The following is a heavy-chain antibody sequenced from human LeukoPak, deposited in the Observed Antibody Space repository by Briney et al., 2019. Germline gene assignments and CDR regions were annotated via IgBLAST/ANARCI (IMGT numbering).Heavy chain of an antibody. Sequence: GGSLRLSCAASGFTFSSYAMSWVRQAPGKGLEWVSAISGSGGSTYYAGSVKGRFTISRDNSKNTLYLQMNSLRAEDTAVYYCAKGGPYYYDSSGYYGYWGQGTLVTVSS. V-gene: IGHV3-23*01. CDR1: GFTFSSYA. D-gene: IGHD3-22*01. CDR2: ISGSGGST. J-gene: IGHJ4*02. CDR3: AKGGPYYYDSSGYYGY.